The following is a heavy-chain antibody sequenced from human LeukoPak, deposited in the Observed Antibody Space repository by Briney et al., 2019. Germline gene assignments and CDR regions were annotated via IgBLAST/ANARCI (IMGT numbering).Heavy chain of an antibody. CDR3: AREGYDYVWGSYRRGYFDY. Sequence: GGSLRLSCAASGFTFSSYAMHWVRQAPGKGLEWVAVISYDGSNKYYADSVKGRFTISRDNSKNTLYLQMNSLRAEDTAVYYCAREGYDYVWGSYRRGYFDYWAREPWSPSPQ. CDR2: ISYDGSNK. CDR1: GFTFSSYA. V-gene: IGHV3-30*04. J-gene: IGHJ4*02. D-gene: IGHD3-16*02.